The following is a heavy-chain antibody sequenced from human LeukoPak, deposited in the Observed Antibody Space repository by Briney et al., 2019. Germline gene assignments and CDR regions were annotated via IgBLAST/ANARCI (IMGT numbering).Heavy chain of an antibody. D-gene: IGHD3-22*01. CDR3: ARGNYDSSGYYSGVDY. Sequence: PSETLSLTCSVSGGFISSSSYYWGWIRQPPEKGLEWIGSIYYSGSTYYNPSLKSRVTISVDTSKNQFSLKLSSVTAADTAVYYCARGNYDSSGYYSGVDYWGQGTLVTVSS. CDR1: GGFISSSSYY. CDR2: IYYSGST. J-gene: IGHJ4*02. V-gene: IGHV4-39*01.